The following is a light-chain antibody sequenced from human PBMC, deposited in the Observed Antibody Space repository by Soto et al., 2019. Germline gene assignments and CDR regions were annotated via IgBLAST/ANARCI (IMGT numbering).Light chain of an antibody. CDR2: GAS. CDR1: QSVSSSY. V-gene: IGKV3-20*01. CDR3: QHYGSSPWT. J-gene: IGKJ1*01. Sequence: EIVLTQSPGTLSLSPGERATLSCRASQSVSSSYLAWYQQKPGQAPRLLIYGASSRATGIPDRFSGSGSGTDFTLTLSRLEPEDFALYYCQHYGSSPWTFGQGTKVEIK.